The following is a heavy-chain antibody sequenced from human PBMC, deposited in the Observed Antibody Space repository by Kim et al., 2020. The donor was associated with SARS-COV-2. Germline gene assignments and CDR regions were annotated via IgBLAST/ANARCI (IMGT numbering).Heavy chain of an antibody. D-gene: IGHD6-19*01. CDR1: GYTFTSYG. Sequence: ASVKVSCKASGYTFTSYGISWVRQAPGQGLEWMGWISAYNGNTNYAQKLQGRVTMTTDTSTSTAYMELRSLRSDDTAVYYCARDQYGSGFPGGMDVWGQGTTVTVSS. J-gene: IGHJ6*02. CDR2: ISAYNGNT. CDR3: ARDQYGSGFPGGMDV. V-gene: IGHV1-18*01.